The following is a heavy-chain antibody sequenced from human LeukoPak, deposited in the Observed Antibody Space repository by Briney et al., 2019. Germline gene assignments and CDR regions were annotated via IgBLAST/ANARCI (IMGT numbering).Heavy chain of an antibody. CDR1: GYTFTGYY. CDR2: INPNSGGT. V-gene: IGHV1-2*02. D-gene: IGHD2-2*01. Sequence: ASVKVSCKASGYTFTGYYMHWVRQAPGQGLEWMGWINPNSGGTNYAQKFQGRVTMTRDTSISTAYMELSRLRSEDTAVYYCARGLSSRYYYYGMDVWGQGTTVTVSS. CDR3: ARGLSSRYYYYGMDV. J-gene: IGHJ6*02.